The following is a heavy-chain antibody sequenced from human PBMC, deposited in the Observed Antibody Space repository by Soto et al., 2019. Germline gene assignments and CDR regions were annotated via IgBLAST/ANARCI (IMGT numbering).Heavy chain of an antibody. J-gene: IGHJ6*02. CDR1: GYTFPSYG. D-gene: IGHD3-3*01. V-gene: IGHV1-18*04. CDR2: ISAYNGNT. Sequence: GASVKVSCKASGYTFPSYGISWVRQAPGQGLEWMGWISAYNGNTNYAQKLQGRVTMTTDTSTSTAYMELRSLRSDDTAVYYCARDFWSGYFLTGVGRWYYGMDVWGQGTTVTVSS. CDR3: ARDFWSGYFLTGVGRWYYGMDV.